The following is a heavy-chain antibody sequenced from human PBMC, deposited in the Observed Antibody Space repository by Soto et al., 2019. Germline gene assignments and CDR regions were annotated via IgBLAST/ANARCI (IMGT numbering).Heavy chain of an antibody. V-gene: IGHV1-18*01. CDR2: ISASDGST. CDR1: GYAFSFG. CDR3: ATYYFGSGSYYRFDN. Sequence: ASVKVSCKASGYAFSFGFSCVRQSPGQGLEWMGWISASDGSTNSASKFRGRISMTTDTSTHTAYLDLLSLTSDDTAMYFCATYYFGSGSYYRFDNWGQGTRVTVYS. J-gene: IGHJ4*02. D-gene: IGHD3-10*01.